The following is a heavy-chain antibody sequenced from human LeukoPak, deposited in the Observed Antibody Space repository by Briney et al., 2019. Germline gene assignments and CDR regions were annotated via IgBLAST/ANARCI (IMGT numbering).Heavy chain of an antibody. D-gene: IGHD6-19*01. CDR2: INPNSGGT. Sequence: ASVKVSCKASGYTFTGYYMHWVRQAPGQGLEWMGWINPNSGGTNYAQKFQGRVTMTRDTSISTAYMELSSLGSEDTAVYYCARDPYSSGWHDYWGQGTLVTVSS. CDR3: ARDPYSSGWHDY. V-gene: IGHV1-2*02. CDR1: GYTFTGYY. J-gene: IGHJ4*02.